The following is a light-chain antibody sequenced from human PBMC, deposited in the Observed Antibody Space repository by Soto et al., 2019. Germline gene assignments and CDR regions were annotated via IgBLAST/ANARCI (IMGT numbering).Light chain of an antibody. J-gene: IGKJ1*01. Sequence: IQMTQSPSTLSVSVGDRVTITCRASENINMWLAWYQQKPGQAPRLLIQRASRVDRGVPSRFSGSGSDTEFTLTISSLQPDDFATYYCQQYNRYFKSFGQGTKVDI. CDR3: QQYNRYFKS. V-gene: IGKV1-5*03. CDR1: ENINMW. CDR2: RAS.